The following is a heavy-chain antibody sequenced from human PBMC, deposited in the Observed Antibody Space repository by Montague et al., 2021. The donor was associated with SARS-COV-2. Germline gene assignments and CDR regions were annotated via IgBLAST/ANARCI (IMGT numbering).Heavy chain of an antibody. Sequence: SLRLSCAASDITFSKYSMHWVRQAPGKGLEWISYISGDGRTIYYADSVRGRFTISRDNAVRSLYVEMTRLRDEDTATYYCATDLFAFRRSEGRDYWGQGTLVTVSS. CDR1: DITFSKYS. D-gene: IGHD3-3*02. CDR3: ATDLFAFRRSEGRDY. CDR2: ISGDGRTI. V-gene: IGHV3-48*02. J-gene: IGHJ4*02.